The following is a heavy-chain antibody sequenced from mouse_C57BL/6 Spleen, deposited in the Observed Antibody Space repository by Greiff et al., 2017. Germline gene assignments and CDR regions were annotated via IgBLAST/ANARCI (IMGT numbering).Heavy chain of an antibody. CDR3: ARSHYYGSSPYWYFDV. CDR2: IYPDSGST. Sequence: QVQLQQSGAELVKPGASVKMSCKASGYTFTSYWITWVKQRPGQGLAWIGDIYPDSGSTNYNEKFKSKATLTVDTSSSTAYMQLSSLTSDDAAVYYGARSHYYGSSPYWYFDVWGTGTTVTVSS. V-gene: IGHV1-55*01. D-gene: IGHD1-1*01. CDR1: GYTFTSYW. J-gene: IGHJ1*03.